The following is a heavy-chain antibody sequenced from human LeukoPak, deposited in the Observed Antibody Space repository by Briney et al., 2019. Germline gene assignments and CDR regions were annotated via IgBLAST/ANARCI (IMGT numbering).Heavy chain of an antibody. D-gene: IGHD3-22*01. V-gene: IGHV1-69*05. CDR2: IIPIFGTA. CDR1: GGTFSSYA. Sequence: GASVKVSCKASGGTFSSYASSWVRQPPGQGLEWMGGIIPIFGTANYAQKFQGRVTITTDESTSTAYMELSSLRSEDTAVYYCARDDYYDSSGYLLGLFDYWGQGTLVTVSS. J-gene: IGHJ4*02. CDR3: ARDDYYDSSGYLLGLFDY.